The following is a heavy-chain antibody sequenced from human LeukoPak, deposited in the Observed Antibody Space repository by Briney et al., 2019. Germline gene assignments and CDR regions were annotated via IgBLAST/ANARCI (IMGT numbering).Heavy chain of an antibody. Sequence: SETLSLTCTVSGGSISSSSYYWGWIRQPPGKGLEWIGSIYYSGSTHYNPSLKSRVTISVDTSKNQFSLKLSSVTAADTAVYYCARGSYRFLEWFPNWFDPWGQGTLVTVSS. CDR2: IYYSGST. J-gene: IGHJ5*02. D-gene: IGHD3-3*01. CDR3: ARGSYRFLEWFPNWFDP. V-gene: IGHV4-39*07. CDR1: GGSISSSSYY.